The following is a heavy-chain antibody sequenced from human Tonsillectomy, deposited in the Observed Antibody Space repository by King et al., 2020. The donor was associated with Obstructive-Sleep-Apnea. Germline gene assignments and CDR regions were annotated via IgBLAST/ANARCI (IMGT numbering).Heavy chain of an antibody. CDR1: GGTFSSYA. V-gene: IGHV1-69*01. CDR3: AREKAYYYDSSGYSLDY. J-gene: IGHJ4*02. Sequence: VQLVESGAEVKKPGSSVKVSCKASGGTFSSYAISWVRQAPGHGLEWMGGIIPIFGTANYAQKFQGRVTITADESTSTAYMELSSLRSEDTAVYYCAREKAYYYDSSGYSLDYWGQGTLVTVSS. D-gene: IGHD3-22*01. CDR2: IIPIFGTA.